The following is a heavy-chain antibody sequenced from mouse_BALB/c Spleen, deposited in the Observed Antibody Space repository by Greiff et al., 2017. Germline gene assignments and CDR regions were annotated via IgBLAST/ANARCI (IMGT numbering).Heavy chain of an antibody. CDR1: GYAFTNYL. J-gene: IGHJ3*01. D-gene: IGHD1-1*01. CDR3: ASRTTVVDQAWFAY. CDR2: INPGSGGT. Sequence: QVQLQQSGAELVRPGTSVKVSCKASGYAFTNYLIEWVKQRPGQGLEWIGVINPGSGGTNYNEKFKGKATLTADKSSGTAYMQLSSLTSDDSAVYCGASRTTVVDQAWFAYWGQGTLVTVSA. V-gene: IGHV1-54*01.